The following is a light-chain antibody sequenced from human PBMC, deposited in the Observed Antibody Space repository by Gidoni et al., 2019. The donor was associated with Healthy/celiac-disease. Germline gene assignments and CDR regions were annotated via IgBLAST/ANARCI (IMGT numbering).Light chain of an antibody. V-gene: IGKV3-15*01. CDR2: GAS. J-gene: IGKJ2*01. CDR1: QSVSSN. Sequence: EIVMTQSPATLSVSPGERATLSCRASQSVSSNLAWYQQKPGQAPRLLIYGASTSATGIPARFSCSGSGTEFTLTISSLQSEDFAVYYCQQYNNWPVTFGQGTKLEIK. CDR3: QQYNNWPVT.